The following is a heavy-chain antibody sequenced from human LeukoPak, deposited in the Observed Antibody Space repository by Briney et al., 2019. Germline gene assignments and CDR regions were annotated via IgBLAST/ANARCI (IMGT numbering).Heavy chain of an antibody. CDR1: GYTFSDYW. Sequence: GGSLRLSCAASGYTFSDYWMSWVRQAPGKGLERVANIKPDGRDKYHVDSVKGRFTISRDNAKASLYLLMDSLRAEDTAVYYCARGRFCDSGNCYLDYWGQGTLVTVSS. CDR3: ARGRFCDSGNCYLDY. CDR2: IKPDGRDK. V-gene: IGHV3-7*01. J-gene: IGHJ4*02. D-gene: IGHD4-23*01.